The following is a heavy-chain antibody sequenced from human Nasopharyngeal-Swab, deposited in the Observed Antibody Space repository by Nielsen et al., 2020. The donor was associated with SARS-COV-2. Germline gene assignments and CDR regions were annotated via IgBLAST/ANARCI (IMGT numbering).Heavy chain of an antibody. CDR2: IYQNGYT. CDR3: AKEGEGGPNYFEF. V-gene: IGHV4-59*02. Sequence: ESLKISCTVSGDSGISSYWSWLRQTPGKGLEWIGYIYQNGYTNYNPSLKSRITMSIETSRKQFSQRLRSATAADTAMYYCAKEGEGGPNYFEFWGQGNLVTVSS. J-gene: IGHJ4*02. D-gene: IGHD3-10*01. CDR1: GDSGISSY.